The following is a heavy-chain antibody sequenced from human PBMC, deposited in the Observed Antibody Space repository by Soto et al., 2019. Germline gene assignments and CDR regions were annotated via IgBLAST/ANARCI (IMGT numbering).Heavy chain of an antibody. D-gene: IGHD2-2*01. CDR1: GYTLTELS. V-gene: IGHV1-24*01. CDR3: ATISCSSTSCYPYYYYGMDV. CDR2: FDPEDGET. Sequence: ASVKVSCKVSGYTLTELSMHWVRQAPGKGLEWMGGFDPEDGETIYAQKFQGRVTMTEDTSTDTAYMEMSSLRYEDTAVYYCATISCSSTSCYPYYYYGMDVWGQGTTVTVSS. J-gene: IGHJ6*02.